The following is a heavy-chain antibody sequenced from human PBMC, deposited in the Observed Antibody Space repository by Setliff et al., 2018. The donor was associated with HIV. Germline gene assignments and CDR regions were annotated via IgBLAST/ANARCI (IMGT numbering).Heavy chain of an antibody. CDR3: ARQSTVAAAGFDF. V-gene: IGHV4-34*01. Sequence: PSETLSLTCAVYGGSFSGHSWTWIRQPPGKGLEWIGEINRSGSANYNRSLKSRVTMSVDTSKRQFSLKLDSVTAAYTAIYYCARQSTVAAAGFDFWGQGTLVTVSS. CDR1: GGSFSGHS. D-gene: IGHD6-13*01. CDR2: INRSGSA. J-gene: IGHJ4*02.